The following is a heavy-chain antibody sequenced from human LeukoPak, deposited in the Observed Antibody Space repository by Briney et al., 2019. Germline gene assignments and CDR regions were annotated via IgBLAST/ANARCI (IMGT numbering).Heavy chain of an antibody. CDR1: GGSISSYY. CDR3: ARDRGSYLYWYFDL. V-gene: IGHV4-59*01. Sequence: SETLSLTCTVSGGSISSYYWSWIRQPPGKGLEWIGYIYYSGSTNYNPSLKGRVTISVDTSKNQFSLKLSSVTAADTAVYYCARDRGSYLYWYFDLWGRGTLVTVSS. D-gene: IGHD1-26*01. J-gene: IGHJ2*01. CDR2: IYYSGST.